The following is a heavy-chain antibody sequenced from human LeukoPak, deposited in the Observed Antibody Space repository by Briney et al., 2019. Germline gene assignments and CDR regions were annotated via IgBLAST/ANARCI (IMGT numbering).Heavy chain of an antibody. Sequence: PSETLSLTCTVSGGSISSGDYYWSWIRQPPGKGLEWIGYIYYSGSTYYNPSLKSRVTISVDTSKNQFSLKLSSVSAADTAVYYCARGNDILTGYPSWFDPWGQGTLVTVSS. D-gene: IGHD3-9*01. CDR2: IYYSGST. J-gene: IGHJ5*02. V-gene: IGHV4-30-4*01. CDR1: GGSISSGDYY. CDR3: ARGNDILTGYPSWFDP.